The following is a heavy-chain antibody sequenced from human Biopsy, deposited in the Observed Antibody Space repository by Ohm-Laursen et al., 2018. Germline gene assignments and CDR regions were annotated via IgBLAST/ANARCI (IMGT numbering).Heavy chain of an antibody. CDR3: ARIAAAGWDDY. Sequence: ASVTVSCKASGYKFTSYGMSWVRQAPGQGFEWMGRISGYNGNTNYAQKFQGRITMTIDAATSTGYMDLRSLKPDDTAVYYCARIAAAGWDDYWGQGTLVTVSS. J-gene: IGHJ4*02. CDR2: ISGYNGNT. CDR1: GYKFTSYG. D-gene: IGHD6-25*01. V-gene: IGHV1-18*01.